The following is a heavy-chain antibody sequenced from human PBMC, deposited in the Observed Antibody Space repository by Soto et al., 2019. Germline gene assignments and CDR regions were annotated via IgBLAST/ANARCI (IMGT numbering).Heavy chain of an antibody. CDR1: GGSISISSYY. Sequence: PSETVSLTCTVSGGSISISSYYWGWIRQPPGKGLEWIGSIYYSGSTYYNPSLKSRVTISVDTSKSQFSLKLSSVTAAETAVYYCARQSGAVAGYYDYGMDVWGQGTTVTVSS. D-gene: IGHD6-19*01. CDR3: ARQSGAVAGYYDYGMDV. CDR2: IYYSGST. V-gene: IGHV4-39*01. J-gene: IGHJ6*02.